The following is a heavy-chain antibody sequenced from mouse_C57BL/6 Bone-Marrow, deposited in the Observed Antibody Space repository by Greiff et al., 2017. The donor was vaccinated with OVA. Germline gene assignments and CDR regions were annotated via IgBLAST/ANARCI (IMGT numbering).Heavy chain of an antibody. Sequence: EVKLMESGAELVKPGASVKLSCTASGFNIKDYYMHWVKQRTEQGLEWIGRIDPEDGETKYAPKFQGKATITADTSSNTAYLQLSSLTSEDTAVYYCALITTVVATGDFDYWGQGTTLTVSS. CDR1: GFNIKDYY. V-gene: IGHV14-2*01. J-gene: IGHJ2*01. CDR3: ALITTVVATGDFDY. CDR2: IDPEDGET. D-gene: IGHD1-1*01.